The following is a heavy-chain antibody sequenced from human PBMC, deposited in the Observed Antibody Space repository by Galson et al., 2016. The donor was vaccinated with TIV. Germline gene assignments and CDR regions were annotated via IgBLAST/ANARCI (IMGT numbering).Heavy chain of an antibody. CDR1: GYTFSSNW. J-gene: IGHJ3*02. Sequence: QSGAEVKKPGESLKISCQVSGYTFSSNWIAWVRQMPGKGLEWMGITYFRDSDTRYSPSFQGQVTISADTSISTAYLQWDSLKASDTAMYYCARLSRQWLVYAFDIWAKGQWSPSLQ. V-gene: IGHV5-51*01. CDR2: TYFRDSDT. D-gene: IGHD6-19*01. CDR3: ARLSRQWLVYAFDI.